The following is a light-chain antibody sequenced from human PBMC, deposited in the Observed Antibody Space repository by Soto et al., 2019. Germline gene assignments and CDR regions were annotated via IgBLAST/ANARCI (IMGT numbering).Light chain of an antibody. V-gene: IGKV3-20*01. CDR3: QQYGSPPWT. Sequence: VLTQSAGTLSLSAVERGSLSCRPRQSVSSSYLAWYQQKPGQAPSLLIYDASNRATGTPARFRGMGSGTHFTLTITRLEPEDFAVYYSQQYGSPPWTFGQGTKVDIK. J-gene: IGKJ1*01. CDR2: DAS. CDR1: QSVSSSY.